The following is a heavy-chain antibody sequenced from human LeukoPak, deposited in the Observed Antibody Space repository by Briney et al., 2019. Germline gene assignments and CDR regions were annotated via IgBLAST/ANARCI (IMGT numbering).Heavy chain of an antibody. CDR2: KYYSRST. CDR3: ARPRDSSGNRPGVDYAFDF. D-gene: IGHD6-19*01. CDR1: GDFISRYY. J-gene: IGHJ3*01. Sequence: DTLSLTCTVWGDFISRYYWSWLRQPRGGGVEWFGYKYYSRSTNYNPSLKSRVTISVDNSKNQFSLQMSSVTAAGTGVYYCARPRDSSGNRPGVDYAFDFWGQGTMVTVSS. V-gene: IGHV4-59*08.